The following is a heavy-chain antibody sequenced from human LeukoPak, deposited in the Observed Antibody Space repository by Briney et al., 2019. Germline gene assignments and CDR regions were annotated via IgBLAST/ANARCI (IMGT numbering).Heavy chain of an antibody. CDR3: ARRRYSYGFNYGMDV. D-gene: IGHD5-18*01. CDR2: VNYSGST. J-gene: IGHJ6*02. Sequence: PSETLSLTCTVSGGFLSSYYWSWIRQPPGKGLEWIGNVNYSGSTNYSPSLKSRVTTSVDTSKNQLSLRLSSVTAADTAVYYCARRRYSYGFNYGMDVWGQGTTVTVSS. CDR1: GGFLSSYY. V-gene: IGHV4-59*08.